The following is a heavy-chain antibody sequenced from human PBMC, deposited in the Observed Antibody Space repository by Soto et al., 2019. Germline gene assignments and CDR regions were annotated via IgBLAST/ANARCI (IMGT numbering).Heavy chain of an antibody. D-gene: IGHD6-19*01. CDR1: GGSISSSSYY. V-gene: IGHV4-39*01. CDR2: IYYSGST. CDR3: AKQGGYRSGWYLNWFDP. J-gene: IGHJ5*02. Sequence: SETLSLTCTVSGGSISSSSYYWGWIRQPPGKGLEWIGSIYYSGSTYYNPSLKSRVTISVDTSKNQFSLKLSSVTAADTAVYYCAKQGGYRSGWYLNWFDPWGQGTLVTVSS.